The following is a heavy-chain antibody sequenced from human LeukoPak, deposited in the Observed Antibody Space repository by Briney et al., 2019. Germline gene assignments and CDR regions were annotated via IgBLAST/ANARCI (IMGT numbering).Heavy chain of an antibody. D-gene: IGHD3-10*01. CDR1: GYTFTSYD. V-gene: IGHV1-8*01. CDR2: MNPSSGNT. J-gene: IGHJ4*02. Sequence: ASVQVSCKASGYTFTSYDINWVRQATGQGPEWMGWMNPSSGNTGYSQRFQGRVTMTSDNSINTAYLELSSLRSEDTAVYYCASHTYYYSSGSFAYWGQGTLVTVSS. CDR3: ASHTYYYSSGSFAY.